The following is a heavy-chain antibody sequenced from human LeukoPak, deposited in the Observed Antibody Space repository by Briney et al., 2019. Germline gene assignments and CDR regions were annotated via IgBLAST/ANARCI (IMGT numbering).Heavy chain of an antibody. D-gene: IGHD3-22*01. CDR2: ISWDGGST. J-gene: IGHJ4*02. CDR1: GFTFSSYW. Sequence: GGSLRLSCAASGFTFSSYWMHWVRQAPGKGLEWVSLISWDGGSTYYADSVKGRFTISRDNSKNSLYLQMNSLRTEDTALYYCAKELRPYYYDSSGYYYGFDYWGQGTLVTVSS. CDR3: AKELRPYYYDSSGYYYGFDY. V-gene: IGHV3-43*01.